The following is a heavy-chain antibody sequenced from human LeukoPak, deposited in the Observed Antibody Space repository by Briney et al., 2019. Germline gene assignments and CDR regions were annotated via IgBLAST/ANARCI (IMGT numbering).Heavy chain of an antibody. V-gene: IGHV1-18*01. Sequence: ASVKVSCKASGYTFSNYGILWVRQAPGQGLEWMGWVSPYNDNTNYAQNFQGRVTMTTDTSTNLAYMELRSLRYDDTAVYYCAREGHDYGDNTPDYWGRGTLVTVSS. D-gene: IGHD4-17*01. J-gene: IGHJ4*02. CDR3: AREGHDYGDNTPDY. CDR2: VSPYNDNT. CDR1: GYTFSNYG.